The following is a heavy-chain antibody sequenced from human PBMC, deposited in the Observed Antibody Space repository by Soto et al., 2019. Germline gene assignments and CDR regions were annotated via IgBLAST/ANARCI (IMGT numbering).Heavy chain of an antibody. CDR2: IWFDASHE. D-gene: IGHD6-13*01. V-gene: IGHV3-33*01. J-gene: IGHJ6*02. CDR3: ARDQGRATADGPLGNGLDV. Sequence: QVHLVESGGGVVQPGTSLRLSCAASGFSFSDYGMHWVRQAPGKGLEWLTIIWFDASHEYYADSVKGRFTISRDNSNNTLYLQLNSLTPDDTAVYFCARDQGRATADGPLGNGLDVWGQGTAVTVSS. CDR1: GFSFSDYG.